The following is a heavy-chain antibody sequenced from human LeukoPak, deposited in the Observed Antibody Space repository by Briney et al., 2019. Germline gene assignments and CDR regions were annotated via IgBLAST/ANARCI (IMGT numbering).Heavy chain of an antibody. CDR1: GFIFNNYA. D-gene: IGHD3-10*01. Sequence: GGSLRLSCAASGFIFNNYAMSWVRQAPGKGLEWVSTIGGSGISTYYAGSVKGRFIISRDNSKNTLYLQMNSLRAEDTAVYYCAKFSGVGFQGRLSPFDYWGQGTLVTVSS. CDR3: AKFSGVGFQGRLSPFDY. CDR2: IGGSGIST. J-gene: IGHJ4*02. V-gene: IGHV3-23*01.